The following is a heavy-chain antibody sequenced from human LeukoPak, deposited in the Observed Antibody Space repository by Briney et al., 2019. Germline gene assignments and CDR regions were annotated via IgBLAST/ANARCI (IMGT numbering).Heavy chain of an antibody. CDR1: GVSISSRSYY. Sequence: PSETLSLTCTVSGVSISSRSYYWGRIRQPPGKGLEWIGSIYCSGSTYYNSSLKSRVTISVDTSKNQFSLKLSSVTAAATAVYYCARAYMGVVIKRSYYFDYWGQGTLVTVSS. D-gene: IGHD3-3*01. J-gene: IGHJ4*02. V-gene: IGHV4-39*07. CDR3: ARAYMGVVIKRSYYFDY. CDR2: IYCSGST.